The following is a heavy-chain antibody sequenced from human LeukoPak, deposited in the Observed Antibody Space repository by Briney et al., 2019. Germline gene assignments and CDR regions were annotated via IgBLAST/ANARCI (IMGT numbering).Heavy chain of an antibody. CDR2: INSDGSST. D-gene: IGHD3-22*01. J-gene: IGHJ4*02. CDR3: AKASAMIVVVSKHFDY. Sequence: GGSLRLSCAASGFTFSSYWMHWVRQAPGKGLVWVSRINSDGSSTSYADSVKGRFTISRDNAKNTLYLQMNSLRAEDTAVYYCAKASAMIVVVSKHFDYWGQGTLVTVSS. V-gene: IGHV3-74*01. CDR1: GFTFSSYW.